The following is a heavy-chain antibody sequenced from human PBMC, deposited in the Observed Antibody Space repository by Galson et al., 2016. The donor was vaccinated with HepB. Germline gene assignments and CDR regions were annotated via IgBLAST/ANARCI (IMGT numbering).Heavy chain of an antibody. CDR2: IAGSSSTI. J-gene: IGHJ4*02. Sequence: SLRLFCAASGFVSSDYYMSWLRQAPGKGPEWISYIAGSSSTIYDADPVKGRFTVSRDNARQTLFLQMDSLRVEDTAVYFCARDREPETTMPIFDHWGQGVLVTVSS. V-gene: IGHV3-11*01. D-gene: IGHD4-17*01. CDR3: ARDREPETTMPIFDH. CDR1: GFVSSDYY.